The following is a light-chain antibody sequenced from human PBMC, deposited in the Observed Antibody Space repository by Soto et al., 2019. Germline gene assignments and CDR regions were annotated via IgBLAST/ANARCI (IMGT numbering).Light chain of an antibody. CDR3: QQRNTWPPLT. CDR1: QSVSTS. J-gene: IGKJ4*01. V-gene: IGKV3-11*01. Sequence: EILLTQSPATLSLSPGERATLSCRASQSVSTSLAWYQQKPGQAPRLLIYDASNRATGIPARFSGSGSGTDFTLTFSSLEPEDFAVYYCQQRNTWPPLTFGGGTKVEIK. CDR2: DAS.